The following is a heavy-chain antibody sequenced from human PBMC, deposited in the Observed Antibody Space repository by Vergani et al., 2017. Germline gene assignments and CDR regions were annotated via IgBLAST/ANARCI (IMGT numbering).Heavy chain of an antibody. CDR1: GGSISSYY. J-gene: IGHJ6*03. CDR2: IYYSGST. V-gene: IGHV4-59*01. Sequence: QVQLQQWGAGLLKPSETLSLTCTVSGGSISSYYWSWIRQPPGKGLEWIGYIYYSGSTNYNPSLKSRVTISVDTSKNQFSLKLSSVTAADTAVYYCARAQLELSPGFYYYYMDVWGKGTTVTVSS. CDR3: ARAQLELSPGFYYYYMDV. D-gene: IGHD1-7*01.